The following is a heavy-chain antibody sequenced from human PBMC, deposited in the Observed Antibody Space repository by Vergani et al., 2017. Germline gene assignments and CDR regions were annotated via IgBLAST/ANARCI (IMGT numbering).Heavy chain of an antibody. J-gene: IGHJ4*02. CDR3: ARGEYTAIVQGYFDY. CDR1: GFTFSDYY. V-gene: IGHV3-11*06. D-gene: IGHD5-18*01. CDR2: ISSSSSYT. Sequence: QVQLVESGGGLVKPGGSLRLSCAASGFTFSDYYMRWIRQAPGKGLEWVSYISSSSSYTTYADSVKGRFTISRDNAKNSLYLQMNSLRAEDTAVYYCARGEYTAIVQGYFDYWGQGTLVTVPS.